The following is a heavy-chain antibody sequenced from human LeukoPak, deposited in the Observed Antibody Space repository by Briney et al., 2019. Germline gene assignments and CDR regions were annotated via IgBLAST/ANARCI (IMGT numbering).Heavy chain of an antibody. CDR3: AKDIGVYPELPHDY. V-gene: IGHV3-9*01. J-gene: IGHJ4*02. CDR1: GFTFDDYA. CDR2: ISWNSGSI. Sequence: GGSLRLSCAASGFTFDDYAMHWVRQAPGKGLEWVSGISWNSGSIGYADSVKGRFTISRDNAKNSLYLQMNSLRAEDTALYYCAKDIGVYPELPHDYWGQGTLVTVSS. D-gene: IGHD1-14*01.